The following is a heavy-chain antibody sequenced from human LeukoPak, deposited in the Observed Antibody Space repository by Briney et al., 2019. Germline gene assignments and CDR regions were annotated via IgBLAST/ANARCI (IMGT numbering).Heavy chain of an antibody. Sequence: SETLSLTCTVSGGPISSGDYYWSWIRQPPGKGLEWIGYIYYSGSTYYNPSLKSRVTISVDTSKNQFSLKLSSVTAADTAVYYCARSQTDYDILTGYYSYYGMDVWGQGTTVTVSS. J-gene: IGHJ6*02. CDR2: IYYSGST. D-gene: IGHD3-9*01. V-gene: IGHV4-30-4*01. CDR1: GGPISSGDYY. CDR3: ARSQTDYDILTGYYSYYGMDV.